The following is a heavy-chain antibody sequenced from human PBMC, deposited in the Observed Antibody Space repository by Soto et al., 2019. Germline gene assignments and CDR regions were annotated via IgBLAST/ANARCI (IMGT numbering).Heavy chain of an antibody. CDR2: ISSNGNTI. CDR3: ARGCPDAFDI. Sequence: GGSLRLSCAASGFNFSDYSMSWIRQAPGKGLEWVSYISSNGNTIYGGDSVKGRFTISRYNSKNLLYLQMNSLRAEDTAVYYCARGCPDAFDIWGLGTVVTVSS. J-gene: IGHJ3*02. V-gene: IGHV3-11*01. CDR1: GFNFSDYS.